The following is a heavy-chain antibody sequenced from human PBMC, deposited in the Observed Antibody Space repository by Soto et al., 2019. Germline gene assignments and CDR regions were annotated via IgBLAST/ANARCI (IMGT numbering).Heavy chain of an antibody. J-gene: IGHJ4*02. D-gene: IGHD6-25*01. CDR1: GGSISSSSYY. CDR2: IYYSGST. Sequence: SETLSLTCTVSGGSISSSSYYWGWIRQPPGKGLEWIGSIYYSGSTYYNPSPKSRVTISVDTSKNQFSLKLSSVTAADTAVHYCARHAFSGPFDYWGQGTLVTVSS. V-gene: IGHV4-39*01. CDR3: ARHAFSGPFDY.